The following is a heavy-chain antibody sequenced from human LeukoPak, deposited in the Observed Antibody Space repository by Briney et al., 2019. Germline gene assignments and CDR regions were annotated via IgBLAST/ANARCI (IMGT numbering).Heavy chain of an antibody. J-gene: IGHJ4*02. CDR3: AREYCSSSSCYSADY. CDR2: ISANNGNT. D-gene: IGHD2-2*01. Sequence: SVTVSCKASGYTFTRFGISWVRQAPGQGLEWMGWISANNGNTNYAQKFQGRVTMTTDTSTSTAYMELRSLRFDDTAVYYCAREYCSSSSCYSADYWGQGTLVTVSS. CDR1: GYTFTRFG. V-gene: IGHV1-18*01.